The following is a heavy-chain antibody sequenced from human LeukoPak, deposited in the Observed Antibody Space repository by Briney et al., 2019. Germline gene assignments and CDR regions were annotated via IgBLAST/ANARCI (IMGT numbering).Heavy chain of an antibody. CDR1: GFTFSIYS. CDR3: ARDPCSGGSCHLDY. J-gene: IGHJ4*02. CDR2: ITSASNGI. V-gene: IGHV3-21*01. Sequence: SGGSLRLSCAASGFTFSIYSMNWVRQAPGKGLEWVSSITSASNGIYYADSVKGRFTVSRDNAKNSLYLQMNSLRAEDTAVYYCARDPCSGGSCHLDYWGQGTLVTVSS. D-gene: IGHD2-15*01.